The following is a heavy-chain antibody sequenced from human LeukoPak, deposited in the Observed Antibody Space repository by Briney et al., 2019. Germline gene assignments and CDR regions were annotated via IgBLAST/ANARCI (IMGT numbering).Heavy chain of an antibody. J-gene: IGHJ3*02. CDR1: GYTFTGYY. D-gene: IGHD2-15*01. CDR2: INPNSGGT. Sequence: ASVKVSCKASGYTFTGYYMHWVRQAPGQGLEWMGWINPNSGGTNYAQKFQGRVTMTRDTSISTAYMELSRLRSDDTAVYYSASGREYCSGGSCYSSDDAFDIWGQGTMVTVSS. CDR3: ASGREYCSGGSCYSSDDAFDI. V-gene: IGHV1-2*02.